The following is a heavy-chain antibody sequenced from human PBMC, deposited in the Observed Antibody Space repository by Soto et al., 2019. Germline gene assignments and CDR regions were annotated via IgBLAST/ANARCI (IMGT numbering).Heavy chain of an antibody. CDR1: GYTFTSYG. CDR3: ARGDEIVVVPAADNWFDP. J-gene: IGHJ5*02. V-gene: IGHV1-18*01. CDR2: ISAYNGNT. D-gene: IGHD2-2*01. Sequence: ASVKVSCKASGYTFTSYGISWVRQAPGQGLEWMGWISAYNGNTNYAQKLQGRVTMTTDTSTSTAYMELRSLRSDDTAVYYCARGDEIVVVPAADNWFDPWSQGTRVTVSS.